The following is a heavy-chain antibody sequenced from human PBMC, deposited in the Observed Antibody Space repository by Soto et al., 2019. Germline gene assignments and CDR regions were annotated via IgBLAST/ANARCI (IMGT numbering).Heavy chain of an antibody. Sequence: ASVKVSCKASGGTFSSYAISWVRQAPGQGLEWMGGIIPIFGTANYAQKFQGRVTITADESTSTAYMELSSLRSEDTAVYYCARIEADDFYWYFDLWGRGTLVTVSS. CDR2: IIPIFGTA. V-gene: IGHV1-69*13. D-gene: IGHD6-13*01. J-gene: IGHJ2*01. CDR1: GGTFSSYA. CDR3: ARIEADDFYWYFDL.